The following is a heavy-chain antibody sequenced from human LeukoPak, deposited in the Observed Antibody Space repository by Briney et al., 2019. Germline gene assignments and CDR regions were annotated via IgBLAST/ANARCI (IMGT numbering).Heavy chain of an antibody. CDR3: ARDSDPNYDILTGPYYFDY. J-gene: IGHJ4*02. CDR1: GFTFDDYA. D-gene: IGHD3-9*01. Sequence: PGRSLRLSCAASGFTFDDYAMHWVRQAPGKGLEWVSGISWNSGSIGYADSVKGRFTISRDNAKNALYLQMNSLRAEDTAVYYCARDSDPNYDILTGPYYFDYWGQGTLVTVSS. CDR2: ISWNSGSI. V-gene: IGHV3-9*01.